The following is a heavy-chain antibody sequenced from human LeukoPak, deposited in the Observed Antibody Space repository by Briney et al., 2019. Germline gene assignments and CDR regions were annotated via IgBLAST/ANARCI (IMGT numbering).Heavy chain of an antibody. J-gene: IGHJ4*02. V-gene: IGHV3-30*02. CDR2: IWFDGSDK. CDR3: ACDYGGNSGVDY. Sequence: GGSLRLSCAASGFTFSSYGMHWVRQAPGKGLGWVTFIWFDGSDKYYADSVKGRFTISRDNSKNTLYLQLNSLRAEDTAVYYCACDYGGNSGVDYWGQGTLVTVSS. D-gene: IGHD4-23*01. CDR1: GFTFSSYG.